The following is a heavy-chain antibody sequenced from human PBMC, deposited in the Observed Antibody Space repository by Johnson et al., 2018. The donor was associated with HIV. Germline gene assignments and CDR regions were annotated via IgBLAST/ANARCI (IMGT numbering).Heavy chain of an antibody. CDR1: GFTFSNAL. V-gene: IGHV3-15*01. CDR3: TPDLGHYYDSSGYYYGAFDI. CDR2: IKSKTDGGTT. J-gene: IGHJ3*02. D-gene: IGHD3-22*01. Sequence: VLLVESGGGLVKPGGSLRLSCAASGFTFSNALMSWVRQAPGKGLEWVGRIKSKTDGGTTDYAAPVKGRFTISRDDSKNTLYLQMNSLKTEDTAVYYCTPDLGHYYDSSGYYYGAFDIWGQGTMVTVSS.